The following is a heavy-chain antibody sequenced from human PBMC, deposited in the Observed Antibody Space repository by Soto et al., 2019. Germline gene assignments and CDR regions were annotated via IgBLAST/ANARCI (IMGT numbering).Heavy chain of an antibody. V-gene: IGHV1-69*13. CDR1: GGTFSSYA. J-gene: IGHJ6*02. CDR3: ASGGKCCSGGSCYFGYYYYGMDV. CDR2: IIPIFGTA. D-gene: IGHD2-15*01. Sequence: ASVKVSCKASGGTFSSYAISWARQAPGQGLEWMGGIIPIFGTANYAQKFQGRVTITADESTSTTYMELSSLRFWETAVYYCASGGKCCSGGSCYFGYYYYGMDVWGQGTTFSVSS.